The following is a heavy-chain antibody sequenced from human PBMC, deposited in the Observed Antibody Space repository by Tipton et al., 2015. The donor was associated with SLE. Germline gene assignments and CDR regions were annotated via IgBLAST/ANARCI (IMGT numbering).Heavy chain of an antibody. CDR2: IRSDGSNK. D-gene: IGHD6-25*01. J-gene: IGHJ4*02. V-gene: IGHV3-30*02. CDR1: GFTFSNYG. CDR3: TRGASGWDY. Sequence: SLRLSCAASGFTFSNYGMHWVRQAPGKGLEWVAFIRSDGSNKCCAGSVKGRFTISRDNPKNTLYLQMNSLRAEDTAVYYCTRGASGWDYWGQGTLVTVSS.